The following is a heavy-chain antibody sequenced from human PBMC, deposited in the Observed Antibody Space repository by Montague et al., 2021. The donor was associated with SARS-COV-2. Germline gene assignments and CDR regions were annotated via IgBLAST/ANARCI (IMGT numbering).Heavy chain of an antibody. CDR2: IYYTGST. J-gene: IGHJ6*02. Sequence: SETLSLTCTVSGGSISSHYWSWIRQPPGKGPEWIGQIYYTGSTSYNPSLNSRVTISLDTSKDQFSLKLYSVTAADTAVYYCARHHRPRYSGYDFYYYYAMDVWGQGTTVTVSS. CDR3: ARHHRPRYSGYDFYYYYAMDV. CDR1: GGSISSHY. D-gene: IGHD5-12*01. V-gene: IGHV4-59*08.